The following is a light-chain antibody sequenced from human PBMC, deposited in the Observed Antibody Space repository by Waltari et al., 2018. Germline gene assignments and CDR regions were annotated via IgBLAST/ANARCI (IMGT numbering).Light chain of an antibody. CDR3: ASWDDSLNGHWV. J-gene: IGLJ3*02. V-gene: IGLV1-44*01. Sequence: QSVLTQTPSASGTPGQRVTISCSGSASSIGRNLVNWYQQLPGKAPKLLIYRSDLRPSGVPDRFSGSKSGTSASLAISGLQSEDEADYFCASWDDSLNGHWVFGGGTKVTVL. CDR1: ASSIGRNL. CDR2: RSD.